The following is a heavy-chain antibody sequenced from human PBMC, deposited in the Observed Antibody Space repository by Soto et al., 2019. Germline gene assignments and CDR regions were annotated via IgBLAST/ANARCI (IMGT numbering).Heavy chain of an antibody. J-gene: IGHJ3*01. CDR2: INPANGNT. D-gene: IGHD1-26*01. V-gene: IGHV1-3*01. CDR1: GFTFSDTL. CDR3: ARDIVSVGPRANEAFDV. Sequence: QVQLVQSGAELKKPGASVNISCQASGFTFSDTLINWVRQGPGQRLEWMGWINPANGNTRYSESFQGRVTISSLSSASTAYVVLSDLTSEDTAVYYCARDIVSVGPRANEAFDVWGQGTMITVSS.